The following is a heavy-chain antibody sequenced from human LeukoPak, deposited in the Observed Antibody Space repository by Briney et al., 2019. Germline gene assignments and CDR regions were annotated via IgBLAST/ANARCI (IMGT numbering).Heavy chain of an antibody. Sequence: GASVKVSCKASGYTFTSYGISWVRQAPGQGLEWMGWISAYNGNTNYAQKLQGRVTMTTDTSTSTAYMELRSLRSDDTAVYYCARDNPDSSGWYGTLYYYYGMDVWGQGTTVTVSS. CDR3: ARDNPDSSGWYGTLYYYYGMDV. CDR1: GYTFTSYG. D-gene: IGHD6-19*01. V-gene: IGHV1-18*01. J-gene: IGHJ6*02. CDR2: ISAYNGNT.